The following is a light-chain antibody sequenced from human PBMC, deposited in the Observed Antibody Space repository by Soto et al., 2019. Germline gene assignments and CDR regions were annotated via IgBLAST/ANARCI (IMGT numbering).Light chain of an antibody. J-gene: IGKJ1*01. Sequence: EIVLTQSPGTLSLSPGERGTLSCTASQSVSSSYLAWYQQKPGKAPRLLIYGASSRATGIPDRFSGSGSGTDFTLTIRRLEPEDFAVYYCQQYNNWWTFGQGTKVDIK. V-gene: IGKV3-20*01. CDR3: QQYNNWWT. CDR1: QSVSSSY. CDR2: GAS.